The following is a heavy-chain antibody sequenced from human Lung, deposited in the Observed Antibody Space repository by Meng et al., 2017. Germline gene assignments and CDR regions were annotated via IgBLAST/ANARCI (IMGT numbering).Heavy chain of an antibody. CDR3: ARDEDISAAGKLFGDY. V-gene: IGHV1-2*06. D-gene: IGHD6-25*01. CDR1: GCNFPDYY. Sequence: GEGGRAGAEVKKPGAPGKVSRKPSGCNFPDYYLAWVRRAPGQGLEWMGRINPKSGDTHYAQKFPARVAMTGDTSISTAYMELSGLRSDDTAMYYCARDEDISAAGKLFGDYWGQGTLVTVSS. J-gene: IGHJ4*02. CDR2: INPKSGDT.